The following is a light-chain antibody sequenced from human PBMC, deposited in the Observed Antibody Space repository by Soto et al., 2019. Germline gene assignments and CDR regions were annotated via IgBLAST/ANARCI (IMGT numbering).Light chain of an antibody. CDR1: QSISNY. J-gene: IGKJ1*01. CDR2: TAS. CDR3: QQSYSTPRWT. V-gene: IGKV1-39*01. Sequence: DIQMTQSPSSLSASVGDRVTITCRASQSISNYLNWYQQRPGKDPKLLIYTASSSQSGVPSRFSGSGSGTDFTLTISSLQPEDFATYYCQQSYSTPRWTFGQGTKVEI.